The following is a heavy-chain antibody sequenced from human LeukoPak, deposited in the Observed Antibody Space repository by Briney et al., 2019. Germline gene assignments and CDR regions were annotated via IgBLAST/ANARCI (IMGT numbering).Heavy chain of an antibody. V-gene: IGHV4-34*01. CDR2: INHSGST. J-gene: IGHJ5*02. CDR3: ARDGGGAVAGSLDNWFDP. CDR1: GGSISSYY. Sequence: SETLSLTCTVSGGSISSYYWSWIRQPPGKGLEWIGEINHSGSTNYNPSLKSRVTISINTSKNQFSLKLSSVTAADTAVYYCARDGGGAVAGSLDNWFDPWGQGTLVTVSS. D-gene: IGHD6-19*01.